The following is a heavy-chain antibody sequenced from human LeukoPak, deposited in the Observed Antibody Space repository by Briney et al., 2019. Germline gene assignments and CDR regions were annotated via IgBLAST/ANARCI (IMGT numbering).Heavy chain of an antibody. Sequence: ASVKVSCKASGGTFISYAISWVRQAPGQGLEWMGGIIPIFGTANYAQKFQGRVTITADESTSTAYMELSSLRSEDTAVYYCASVAPAEMATEPTYGMDVWGQGTTVTVSS. CDR3: ASVAPAEMATEPTYGMDV. V-gene: IGHV1-69*13. CDR2: IIPIFGTA. D-gene: IGHD5-24*01. CDR1: GGTFISYA. J-gene: IGHJ6*02.